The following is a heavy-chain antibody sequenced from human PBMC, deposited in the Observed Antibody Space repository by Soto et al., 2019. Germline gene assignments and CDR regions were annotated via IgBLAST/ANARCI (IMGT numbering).Heavy chain of an antibody. CDR3: AAGGGLPRYY. CDR1: GGSISSGGYS. D-gene: IGHD5-12*01. V-gene: IGHV4-30-2*01. Sequence: QLQLQESGSGLVKPSQTLSLTCAVSGGSISSGGYSWSWIRQPPGKGLEWIGYIYHSGSTYYNPSLKSRVTISLDRSNNQCSLKLSSVTAADTAVYYCAAGGGLPRYYWGQGTLVTVSS. CDR2: IYHSGST. J-gene: IGHJ4*02.